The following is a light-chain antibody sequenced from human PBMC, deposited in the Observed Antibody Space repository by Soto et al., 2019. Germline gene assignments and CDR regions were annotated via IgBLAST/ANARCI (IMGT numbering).Light chain of an antibody. J-gene: IGKJ5*01. CDR3: QQSYITPTS. Sequence: GDRVTITCLPSHDIGNSLTWYQDQPVQAPKLVIYDAYKLETGVPSTFSGSGYGTDFTLTISSLQPEDVATYYSQQSYITPTSFGQGTDWRL. CDR1: HDIGNS. CDR2: DAY. V-gene: IGKV1-33*01.